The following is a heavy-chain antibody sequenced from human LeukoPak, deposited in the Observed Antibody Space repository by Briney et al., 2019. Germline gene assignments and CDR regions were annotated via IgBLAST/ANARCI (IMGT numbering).Heavy chain of an antibody. CDR2: IHYTGST. Sequence: SETLSLTCTVSGGSFSSFYWSWIRQSPGKGLEWIGYIHYTGSTKYNPSLKSRVTISLDTSKNQFSLKLSSVTAADTAMYFCARDLGSSYSSDPLVWYFDLWGRGTQVAVSS. D-gene: IGHD6-25*01. V-gene: IGHV4-59*01. CDR3: ARDLGSSYSSDPLVWYFDL. J-gene: IGHJ2*01. CDR1: GGSFSSFY.